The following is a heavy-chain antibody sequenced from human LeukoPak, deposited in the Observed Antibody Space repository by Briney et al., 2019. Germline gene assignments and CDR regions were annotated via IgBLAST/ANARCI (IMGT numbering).Heavy chain of an antibody. J-gene: IGHJ3*02. CDR1: GGTFSSYA. CDR2: IIPIFGTA. CDR3: ARVFYGGRWDHTFDI. V-gene: IGHV1-69*13. D-gene: IGHD4-23*01. Sequence: ASVKVSCKASGGTFSSYAISWVRQAPGQGLEWMGGIIPIFGTANYAQKFQGRVTITADESTSTAYMELSSLRSEDTAVYYCARVFYGGRWDHTFDIWGQGTMVTVSS.